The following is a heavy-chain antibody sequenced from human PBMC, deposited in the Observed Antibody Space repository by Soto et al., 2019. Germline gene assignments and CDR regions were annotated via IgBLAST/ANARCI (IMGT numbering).Heavy chain of an antibody. CDR1: GGFVNSDTHS. CDR2: IYSGGST. CDR3: ARASHYTEYYFDY. V-gene: IGHV4-61*01. J-gene: IGHJ4*02. Sequence: SETLSLTCTVSGGFVNSDTHSWSWIRQTPGKRLEWSGFIYSGGSTKNPSLRSRVTMSVDTSKNQFSLKLRSVIVADTAVYHWARASHYTEYYFDYWGQGTLVTVSS. D-gene: IGHD1-26*01.